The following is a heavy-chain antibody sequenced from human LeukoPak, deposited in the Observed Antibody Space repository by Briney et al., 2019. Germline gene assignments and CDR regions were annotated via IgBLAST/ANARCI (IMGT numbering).Heavy chain of an antibody. Sequence: ASVKVSCKASGYTFTGYYMHWVRQAPGQGLEWMGWINPNSGGTNYAQKFQGRVTMTRDTSISTAYMELSRLRSDDTAVYYCARGRGSFSPPFDPWGQGTLVTVSS. V-gene: IGHV1-2*02. CDR3: ARGRGSFSPPFDP. CDR2: INPNSGGT. J-gene: IGHJ5*02. CDR1: GYTFTGYY. D-gene: IGHD3-10*01.